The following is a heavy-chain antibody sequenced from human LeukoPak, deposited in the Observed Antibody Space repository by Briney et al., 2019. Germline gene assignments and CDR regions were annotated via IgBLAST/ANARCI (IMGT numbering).Heavy chain of an antibody. CDR2: IIPIFGTA. V-gene: IGHV1-69*13. Sequence: SVKVACKASGGTFSSYAISWVRQAPGQGLEWMGGIIPIFGTANYAQKFQGRVTITADESTSTAYMELSSLRSEDTAVYYCARDMNTRVTPISYAFDLWGQGTMVTVSS. CDR3: ARDMNTRVTPISYAFDL. J-gene: IGHJ3*01. CDR1: GGTFSSYA. D-gene: IGHD4-23*01.